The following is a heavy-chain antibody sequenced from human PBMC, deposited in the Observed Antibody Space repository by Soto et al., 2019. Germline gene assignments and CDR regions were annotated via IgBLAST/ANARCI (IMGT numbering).Heavy chain of an antibody. J-gene: IGHJ5*02. Sequence: QVQLQESGPGLVKPSQTLSLTCTVSGGSISSGGYYWSWIRQHPGKGLEWIGYIYYSGSTYYNPSLKSRVTISVDTSKNQFSLKLSSVTAADTAVYYCARDLGYCSGGSCWGTVVTPVTWFDPWGQGTLVTVSS. CDR2: IYYSGST. V-gene: IGHV4-31*03. D-gene: IGHD2-15*01. CDR1: GGSISSGGYY. CDR3: ARDLGYCSGGSCWGTVVTPVTWFDP.